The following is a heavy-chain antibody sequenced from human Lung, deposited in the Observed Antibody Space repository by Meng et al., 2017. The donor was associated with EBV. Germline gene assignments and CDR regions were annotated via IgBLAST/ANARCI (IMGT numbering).Heavy chain of an antibody. D-gene: IGHD3-9*01. CDR1: GLSCXNAW. Sequence: EVQLEESGGRLVKPEGSVRVWXAAAGLSCXNAWMTWVLQAPGKGLEWVGRIKSKTDGGTADYAAPVKDRFTISRDDSKDTLYLQMNSLKTEDTAVYYCATDGYDILTGFVTRGFDFWGQGTLVTVSS. CDR3: ATDGYDILTGFVTRGFDF. CDR2: IKSKTDGGTA. J-gene: IGHJ4*02. V-gene: IGHV3-15*01.